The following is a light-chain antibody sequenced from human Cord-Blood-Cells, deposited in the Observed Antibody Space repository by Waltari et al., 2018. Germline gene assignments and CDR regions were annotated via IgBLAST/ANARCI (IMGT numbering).Light chain of an antibody. CDR1: SSDVGGYNY. V-gene: IGLV2-14*01. Sequence: QSALTQPASVSGSPGQSITISCTGTSSDVGGYNYVSWYQQHPGKAPKLMMYDVSNRPSGVSNRFSGSKSGNTASLTISGLQADEEADYYCSSYTSSSTWVFGGGTKLTVL. CDR3: SSYTSSSTWV. J-gene: IGLJ3*02. CDR2: DVS.